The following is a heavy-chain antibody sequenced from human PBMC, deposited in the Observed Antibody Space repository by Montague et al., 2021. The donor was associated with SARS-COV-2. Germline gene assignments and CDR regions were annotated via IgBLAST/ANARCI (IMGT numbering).Heavy chain of an antibody. J-gene: IGHJ4*02. CDR3: AKGWDPSDWIAIYDS. Sequence: SLRLSCAASGFIFSNYAMNWVRQTPGKGLEWVSVIYGDGSKTYYADSVKGRFTISRDNSKNTLYLQMNSLRTEDTALYYCAKGWDPSDWIAIYDSWGQGTLVPVSS. V-gene: IGHV3-23*03. CDR1: GFIFSNYA. CDR2: IYGDGSKT. D-gene: IGHD6-19*01.